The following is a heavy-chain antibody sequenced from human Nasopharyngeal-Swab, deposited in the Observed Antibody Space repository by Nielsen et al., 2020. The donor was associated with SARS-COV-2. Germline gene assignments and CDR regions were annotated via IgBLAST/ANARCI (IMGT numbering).Heavy chain of an antibody. CDR3: ARGAVAVRHFDY. D-gene: IGHD6-19*01. V-gene: IGHV4-61*02. CDR1: GGSISSGSYY. Sequence: SETLSLTCTVSGGSISSGSYYWSWIRQPAGKGLEWIGRIYTSGSTNYNPSLKSRVTISVDTSKNQFSLKLSSVTAADTAVYYRARGAVAVRHFDYWGQGTLVTVSS. CDR2: IYTSGST. J-gene: IGHJ4*02.